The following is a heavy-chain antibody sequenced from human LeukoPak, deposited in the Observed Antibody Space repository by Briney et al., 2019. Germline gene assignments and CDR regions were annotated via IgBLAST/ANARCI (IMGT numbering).Heavy chain of an antibody. CDR2: ISWNSGSI. J-gene: IGHJ4*02. CDR1: GFTFDDYA. Sequence: PGGSLRLSCAASGFTFDDYAMHWVRQAPGKGLEWVSGISWNSGSIGYADSVKGRFTISRDNAKNSLYLQMNSLRAEDTALYYCAKDISPGELYLFYYWGQGTLVTVSS. D-gene: IGHD3-10*01. V-gene: IGHV3-9*01. CDR3: AKDISPGELYLFYY.